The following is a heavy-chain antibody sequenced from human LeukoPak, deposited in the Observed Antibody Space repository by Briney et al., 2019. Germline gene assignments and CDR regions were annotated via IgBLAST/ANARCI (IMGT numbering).Heavy chain of an antibody. CDR2: LDYSGST. V-gene: IGHV4-59*05. J-gene: IGHJ4*02. CDR1: GGSISSYY. D-gene: IGHD2-15*01. CDR3: ARLVVSSGVYFDY. Sequence: SETLSLTCTVSGGSISSYYWSWIRQPPGKGLEWIGSLDYSGSTYYNPSLKSRVTISVDTSKNQFSLRLNSVTAAGTAVYFCARLVVSSGVYFDYWGQGSLVTVSS.